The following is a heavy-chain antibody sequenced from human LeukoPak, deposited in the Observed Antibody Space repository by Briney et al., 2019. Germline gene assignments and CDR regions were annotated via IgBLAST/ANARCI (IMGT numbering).Heavy chain of an antibody. CDR2: IHYSGST. D-gene: IGHD3-3*01. CDR3: ARDVSDFWSGYVEYYYYGMDV. J-gene: IGHJ6*02. Sequence: SETLSLTCTVSGGSISSSRYPWGWIRQPPGKGLEWIGSIHYSGSTYYNPSLKSRVTISVDTSKNQFSLKLSSVTAADTAVYYCARDVSDFWSGYVEYYYYGMDVWGQGTTVTVSS. CDR1: GGSISSSRYP. V-gene: IGHV4-39*02.